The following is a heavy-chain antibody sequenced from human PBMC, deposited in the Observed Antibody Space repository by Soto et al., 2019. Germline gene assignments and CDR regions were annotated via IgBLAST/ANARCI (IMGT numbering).Heavy chain of an antibody. V-gene: IGHV4-59*02. Sequence: SETLSLTCNVFPASVHDYYWSWIRQTPGMRLEWIGFVHSGGSALYNPSFKSRVTISVDASKNQVSLRLTSVTAADTAVYYCARVGGVAARTFDYWGQGTVVTVSS. CDR3: ARVGGVAARTFDY. D-gene: IGHD2-15*01. J-gene: IGHJ4*02. CDR1: PASVHDYY. CDR2: VHSGGSA.